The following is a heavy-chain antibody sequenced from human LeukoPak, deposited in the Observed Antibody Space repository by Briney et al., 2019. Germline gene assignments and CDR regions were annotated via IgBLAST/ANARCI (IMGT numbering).Heavy chain of an antibody. J-gene: IGHJ3*02. CDR3: AKGFWQWLATDAFDI. CDR2: ISYDGSNK. Sequence: PGGSLRLSCAASGFTFSSHGMHWVRQAPGKGLEWVAVISYDGSNKYYADSVKGRFTISRDNSKNTLYLQMNSLRAEDTAVYYCAKGFWQWLATDAFDIWGQGTMVTVSS. V-gene: IGHV3-30*18. CDR1: GFTFSSHG. D-gene: IGHD6-19*01.